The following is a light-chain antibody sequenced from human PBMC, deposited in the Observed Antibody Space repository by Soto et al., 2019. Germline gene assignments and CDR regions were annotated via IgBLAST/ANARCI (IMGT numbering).Light chain of an antibody. V-gene: IGKV3-11*01. CDR1: QSVSSY. CDR3: QQRSNWPPFT. CDR2: DAS. Sequence: PGERATLSCRASQSVSSYLAWYQQKPGQAPRLLIYDASNRATGIPARFSGSGSGTDFTLTISSLEPEDFAVYYCQQRSNWPPFTFGGGTKVEIK. J-gene: IGKJ4*01.